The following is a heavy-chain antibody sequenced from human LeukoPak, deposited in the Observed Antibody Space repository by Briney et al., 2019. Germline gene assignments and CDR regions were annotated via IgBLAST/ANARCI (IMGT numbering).Heavy chain of an antibody. CDR1: GFTFSSYA. CDR2: ISGGGGTT. CDR3: ARDSYSDWLLYRNYGMDV. Sequence: GGSLRLSCAASGFTFSSYAMSWVRQAPGKRLEWVSAISGGGGTTYYADSVKGRFTISRDNSKNTLFLQMNSLRAEDTAVYYCARDSYSDWLLYRNYGMDVWGQGTTVTVSS. J-gene: IGHJ6*02. V-gene: IGHV3-23*01. D-gene: IGHD3-9*01.